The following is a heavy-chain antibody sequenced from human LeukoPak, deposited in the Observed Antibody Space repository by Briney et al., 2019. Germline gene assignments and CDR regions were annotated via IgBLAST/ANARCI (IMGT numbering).Heavy chain of an antibody. D-gene: IGHD3-22*01. CDR1: GFTFSTYA. CDR3: ARAILKLSQETPYYDSSGYDSFDY. V-gene: IGHV3-23*01. J-gene: IGHJ4*02. Sequence: GGSLRLSCAASGFTFSTYAMSWVRQAPGKGLEWVSAITGSGDSTYYADSVRGRFTISRDNSKNTLFLQMNTLRSEDTAVYYCARAILKLSQETPYYDSSGYDSFDYWGQGTLVTVSS. CDR2: ITGSGDST.